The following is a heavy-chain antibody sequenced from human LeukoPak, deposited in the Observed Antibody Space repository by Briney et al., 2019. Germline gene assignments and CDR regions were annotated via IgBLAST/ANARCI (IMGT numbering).Heavy chain of an antibody. CDR1: GGSFSGYY. CDR3: AREHPKTYYYDSSGYYYAPYYFDY. J-gene: IGHJ4*02. D-gene: IGHD3-22*01. CDR2: INHSGST. Sequence: KPSETLSLTCAVYGGSFSGYYWSWIRQPPGKGLEWIGEINHSGSTNYNPSLKSRVTISVDTSKNQFSLKLSSVTAADTAVYYCAREHPKTYYYDSSGYYYAPYYFDYWGQGTLVTVSS. V-gene: IGHV4-34*01.